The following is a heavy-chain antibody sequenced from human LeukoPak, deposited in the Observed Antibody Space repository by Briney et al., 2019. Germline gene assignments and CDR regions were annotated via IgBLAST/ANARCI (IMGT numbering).Heavy chain of an antibody. CDR2: ISSSGYST. V-gene: IGHV3-11*04. Sequence: GGSLRLSCAASGFTFSDYYMSWIRQAPGKELEWISYISSSGYSTYYAGSVKGRFTISRDNSNDSLYLQMNSLSAEDTAVYYCAYTSGYDFSSYYYYYMDVWGKGTTVTVSS. D-gene: IGHD5-12*01. J-gene: IGHJ6*03. CDR1: GFTFSDYY. CDR3: AYTSGYDFSSYYYYYMDV.